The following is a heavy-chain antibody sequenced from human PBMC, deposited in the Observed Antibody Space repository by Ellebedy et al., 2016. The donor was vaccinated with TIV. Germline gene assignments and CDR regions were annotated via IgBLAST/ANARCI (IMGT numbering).Heavy chain of an antibody. J-gene: IGHJ5*02. CDR3: ARDLVVPAVTSWFDP. V-gene: IGHV1-2*02. Sequence: ASVKVSCKASGYTFTGYYMHWVRQAPGQGLEWMGWINPNSGATNYAQKFQGRVTMTRDTSISTAYMELSRLRSDDTAVYYCARDLVVPAVTSWFDPWGQGTLVTVSS. CDR1: GYTFTGYY. CDR2: INPNSGAT. D-gene: IGHD2-2*01.